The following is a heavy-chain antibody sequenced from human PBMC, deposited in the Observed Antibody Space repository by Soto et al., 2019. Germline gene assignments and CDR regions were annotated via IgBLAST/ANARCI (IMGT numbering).Heavy chain of an antibody. CDR1: GGPMNNYY. CDR3: ARQGFGELHGLVDV. J-gene: IGHJ6*02. V-gene: IGHV4-59*08. CDR2: MGYNGFT. Sequence: SETLSLTCTISGGPMNNYYCSWFRQPRGQGLEWIGYMGYNGFTRYNPSLRSRVAISLDTAKNQFPLNLSSVTAADTALYYCARQGFGELHGLVDVWGQGITVTVSS. D-gene: IGHD3-10*01.